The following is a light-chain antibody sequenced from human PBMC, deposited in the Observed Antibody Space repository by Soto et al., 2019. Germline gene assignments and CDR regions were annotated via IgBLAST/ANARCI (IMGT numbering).Light chain of an antibody. CDR2: KAS. CDR1: QSISSW. Sequence: DIQMTQSPSTQSASVGDRVTIICRASQSISSWLAWYQQKAGKAPKLLISKASNLDSGVPSRFSGSGSGTEFNLTISSLQPEDFATYYCQQYNSFIWTFGQGTKVDIK. J-gene: IGKJ1*01. CDR3: QQYNSFIWT. V-gene: IGKV1-5*03.